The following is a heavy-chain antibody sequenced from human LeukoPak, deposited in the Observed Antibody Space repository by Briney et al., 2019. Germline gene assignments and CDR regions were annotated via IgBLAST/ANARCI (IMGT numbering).Heavy chain of an antibody. J-gene: IGHJ5*02. CDR3: ARDRGPLYSSEGFDP. CDR1: GFPFSSHG. D-gene: IGHD6-19*01. CDR2: IYSGGST. Sequence: GGSLRLSCAASGFPFSSHGMSWVRQAPGKGLEWVSVIYSGGSTYYADSVKGRFTISRDNSKNTLYLQMNSLRAEDTAVYYCARDRGPLYSSEGFDPWGQGTLVTVSS. V-gene: IGHV3-53*01.